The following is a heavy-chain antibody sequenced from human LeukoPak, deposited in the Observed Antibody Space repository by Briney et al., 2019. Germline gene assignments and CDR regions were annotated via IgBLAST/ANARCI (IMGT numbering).Heavy chain of an antibody. V-gene: IGHV4-59*01. CDR2: IYYSGST. D-gene: IGHD5-24*01. CDR1: GGSISSYY. Sequence: SETLSLTCTVSGGSISSYYWSWIRQPPGKGLEWIGYIYYSGSTNYNPSLKSRVTISVDTSKNQFSLKLSSVTAADTAVYYCARILDGYNSDWFDPWGQGTLVTVSS. J-gene: IGHJ5*02. CDR3: ARILDGYNSDWFDP.